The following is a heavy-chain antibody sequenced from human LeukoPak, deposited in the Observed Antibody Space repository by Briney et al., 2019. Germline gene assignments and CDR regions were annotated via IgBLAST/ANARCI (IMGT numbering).Heavy chain of an antibody. V-gene: IGHV3-48*01. CDR2: ISSSSSTI. Sequence: GGSLRLSCAASGFTFSSYSMNWVRQAPGKGLEWVSYISSSSSTIYYADSVKGRFTISRDNSKNTLYLQMNSLRAEDTAVYYCARDPYCTNGVCYERRDDLFDYWGQGTLVTVSS. CDR1: GFTFSSYS. D-gene: IGHD2-8*01. CDR3: ARDPYCTNGVCYERRDDLFDY. J-gene: IGHJ4*02.